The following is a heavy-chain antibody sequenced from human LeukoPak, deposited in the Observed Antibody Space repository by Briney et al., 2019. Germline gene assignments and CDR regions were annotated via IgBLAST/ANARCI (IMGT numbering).Heavy chain of an antibody. V-gene: IGHV4-31*03. Sequence: PSETLSLTCTVSGGSISSGGYYWSWIRQHPGKGLEWIGYIYYSGSTYYNPSLKSRVTISVDTSKNQFSPKLSSVTAADTAVYYCARGSYYGPGWFDPWGQGTLVTVSS. CDR3: ARGSYYGPGWFDP. J-gene: IGHJ5*02. CDR1: GGSISSGGYY. CDR2: IYYSGST. D-gene: IGHD3-10*01.